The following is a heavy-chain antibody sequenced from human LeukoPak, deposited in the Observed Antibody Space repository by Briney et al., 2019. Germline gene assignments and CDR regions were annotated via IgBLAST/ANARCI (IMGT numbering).Heavy chain of an antibody. CDR2: INPSGGST. V-gene: IGHV1-46*01. CDR1: GYTFTSYY. Sequence: ASVKVSCKASGYTFTSYYMHWVRQAPGQGLEWMGIINPSGGSTSYAQKFQGRVTMTRDTSTSPVYMELSSLRSEDTAVYYCARALSTVPSGGPFDYWGQGTLVTVSS. J-gene: IGHJ4*02. CDR3: ARALSTVPSGGPFDY. D-gene: IGHD4-17*01.